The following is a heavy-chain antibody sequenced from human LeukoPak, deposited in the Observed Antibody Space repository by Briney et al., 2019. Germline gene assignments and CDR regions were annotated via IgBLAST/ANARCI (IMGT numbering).Heavy chain of an antibody. D-gene: IGHD2-15*01. CDR1: GGSISSSDYY. J-gene: IGHJ4*02. V-gene: IGHV4-39*01. Sequence: PSETLFLTCTVSGGSISSSDYYWGWIRQPPGKGLEWIGIINYRGSTYYNPSLKSRVTTSVDTSKNQFSLKLSSVTAADTAMYYCARRDCSGGSCQYFDYWGQGTQVTVSS. CDR2: INYRGST. CDR3: ARRDCSGGSCQYFDY.